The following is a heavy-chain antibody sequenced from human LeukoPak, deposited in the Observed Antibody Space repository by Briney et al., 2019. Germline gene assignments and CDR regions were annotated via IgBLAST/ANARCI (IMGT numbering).Heavy chain of an antibody. J-gene: IGHJ4*02. CDR2: IYYSGST. CDR3: ARQISGWYHGIDY. D-gene: IGHD6-19*01. CDR1: GGSISSYY. Sequence: SETLSLTCTVSGGSISSYYWSWIRQPPGKGLEWIGYIYYSGSTNYNPSLKSRVTISVDTSKNQFSLKLSSVTAADTAVYYCARQISGWYHGIDYWGQGTLVTVSS. V-gene: IGHV4-59*08.